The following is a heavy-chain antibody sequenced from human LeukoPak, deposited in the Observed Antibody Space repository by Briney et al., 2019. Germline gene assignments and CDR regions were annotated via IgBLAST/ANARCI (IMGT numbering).Heavy chain of an antibody. CDR3: ARVRYSGSHLLDY. V-gene: IGHV1-2*02. CDR1: GYTITGYY. J-gene: IGHJ4*02. Sequence: ASVKVSCKASGYTITGYYLHWVRQAPGQGLEWMGWINPNSGGTNYAQKFQGRVTMTRDTSISTAYMELSRLRSDDTAVYYCARVRYSGSHLLDYWGQGTLVTVSS. CDR2: INPNSGGT. D-gene: IGHD1-26*01.